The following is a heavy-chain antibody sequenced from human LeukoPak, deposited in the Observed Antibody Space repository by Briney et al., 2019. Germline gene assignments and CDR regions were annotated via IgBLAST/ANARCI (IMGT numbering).Heavy chain of an antibody. D-gene: IGHD3-10*02. Sequence: PSGGSLRLSCAASGFAFSSYWMHWVRQVPGKGLAWVSRINEAGSATSDADSVKGRFTISRDNAKNALYLQMNSLRAEDTAVYYCVRDMFGGRDYWGQGTLVTVSS. CDR3: VRDMFGGRDY. V-gene: IGHV3-74*01. CDR2: INEAGSAT. CDR1: GFAFSSYW. J-gene: IGHJ4*02.